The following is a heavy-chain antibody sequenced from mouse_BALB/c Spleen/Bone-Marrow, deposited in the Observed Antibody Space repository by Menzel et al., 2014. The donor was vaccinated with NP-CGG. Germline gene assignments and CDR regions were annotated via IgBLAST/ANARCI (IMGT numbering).Heavy chain of an antibody. D-gene: IGHD1-1*01. CDR2: ISSGSSTI. Sequence: EVKLMESGGGLVQPGGSRKLSCAASGFTFSSFAMHWVRQAPEKGLEWVAYISSGSSTIYYADTVMGRFTTSRDNPKNTLFLQMTSLRSEDTAMYYCARSGSSSGYFDYWGQGTTLTVSS. V-gene: IGHV5-17*02. CDR3: ARSGSSSGYFDY. J-gene: IGHJ2*01. CDR1: GFTFSSFA.